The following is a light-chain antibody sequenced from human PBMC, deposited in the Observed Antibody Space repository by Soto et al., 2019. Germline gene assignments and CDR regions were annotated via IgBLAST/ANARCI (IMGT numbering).Light chain of an antibody. CDR2: EVS. V-gene: IGLV2-14*01. Sequence: QSALTQPASVSGSPGQSITISCTGPSSNIGGHTYVSWYQQHPGEAPKLIIYEVSNRPSGVSNRFSGSKSGNTASLTISGLQAEDEGDYYCSSYTTSSVLLFGGGTQLTVL. CDR1: SSNIGGHTY. J-gene: IGLJ3*02. CDR3: SSYTTSSVLL.